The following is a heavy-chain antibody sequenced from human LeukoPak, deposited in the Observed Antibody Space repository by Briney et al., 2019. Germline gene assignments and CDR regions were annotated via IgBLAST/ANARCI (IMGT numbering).Heavy chain of an antibody. CDR1: GYTFTHYY. CDR3: ARALPMFRGLTSWDY. V-gene: IGHV1-2*02. Sequence: ASVKVSCKASGYTFTHYYIHWVRQAPGQGLEWMGWINPNSGGTNYAQKFQGRVTMTRGTSISTAYMELSSLRSDDTAVYYCARALPMFRGLTSWDYWGQGTLVTVSS. CDR2: INPNSGGT. D-gene: IGHD3-10*01. J-gene: IGHJ4*02.